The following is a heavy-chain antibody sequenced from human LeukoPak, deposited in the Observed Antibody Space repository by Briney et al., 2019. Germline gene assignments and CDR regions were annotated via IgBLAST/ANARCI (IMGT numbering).Heavy chain of an antibody. D-gene: IGHD6-6*01. V-gene: IGHV4-39*01. J-gene: IGHJ4*02. Sequence: SETLSLTCTVSGGSISGSSYYWGWIRQPPGKGLEWIGSISYSGSTNYNPSLKSRATISVVTSKNQYSLKLSSVTAADTAVYYCARPGNEGQLVPLDHWGQGALVTVSS. CDR1: GGSISGSSYY. CDR3: ARPGNEGQLVPLDH. CDR2: ISYSGST.